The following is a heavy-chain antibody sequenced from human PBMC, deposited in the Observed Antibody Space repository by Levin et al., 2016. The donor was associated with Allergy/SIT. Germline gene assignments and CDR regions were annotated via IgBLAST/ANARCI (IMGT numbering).Heavy chain of an antibody. Sequence: ASVKVSCKVSGYTLTELSMHWVRQAPGKGLEWMGGFDPEDGETIYAQKFQGRVTMTEDTSTDTAYMELSSLRSEDTAVYYCATYYYDSGGYQYDYWGQGTLVTVSS. V-gene: IGHV1-24*01. D-gene: IGHD3-22*01. CDR2: FDPEDGET. CDR1: GYTLTELS. J-gene: IGHJ4*02. CDR3: ATYYYDSGGYQYDY.